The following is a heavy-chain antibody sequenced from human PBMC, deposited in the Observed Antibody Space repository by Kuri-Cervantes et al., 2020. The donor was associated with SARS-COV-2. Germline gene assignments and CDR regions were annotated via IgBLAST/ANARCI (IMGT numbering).Heavy chain of an antibody. D-gene: IGHD2-21*01. CDR1: GYTFTDYY. V-gene: IGHV1-24*01. CDR3: ATGPVVVRENWFDP. Sequence: ASVKVSCKASGYTFTDYYMHWVRQAPGQGLEWMGGFDPEDGETIYAQKFQGRVTMTEDTSTDTAYMELSSLRSEDTAVYYCATGPVVVRENWFDPWGQGTLVTVSS. CDR2: FDPEDGET. J-gene: IGHJ5*02.